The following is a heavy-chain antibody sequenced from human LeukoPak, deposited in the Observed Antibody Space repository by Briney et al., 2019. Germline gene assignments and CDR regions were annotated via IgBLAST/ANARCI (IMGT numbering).Heavy chain of an antibody. Sequence: SVKVSCKASGGTFSSYAISWVRQAPGQGLEWMGRIIPIFGTANYAQKFQGRVTITTDEATSTAYMELSSLRSEDTAVYYCAHSERWLQFDAFDIWGQGTMVTVSS. CDR1: GGTFSSYA. J-gene: IGHJ3*02. CDR3: AHSERWLQFDAFDI. V-gene: IGHV1-69*05. CDR2: IIPIFGTA. D-gene: IGHD5-24*01.